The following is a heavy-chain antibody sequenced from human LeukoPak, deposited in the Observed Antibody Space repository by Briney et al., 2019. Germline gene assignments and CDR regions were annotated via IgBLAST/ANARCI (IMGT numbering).Heavy chain of an antibody. CDR1: GFTFSSYS. V-gene: IGHV3-21*01. Sequence: PGGSLRLSCAASGFTFSSYSMNWVRQAPGKGLEWVSSISSSSSYIYYADSVKGRFTISRDNAKNSLYLQMNSLRAEDTAVYYCARGSSGYYYFDYYYYYMDVWGKGTTVTVSS. CDR3: ARGSSGYYYFDYYYYYMDV. J-gene: IGHJ6*03. D-gene: IGHD3-22*01. CDR2: ISSSSSYI.